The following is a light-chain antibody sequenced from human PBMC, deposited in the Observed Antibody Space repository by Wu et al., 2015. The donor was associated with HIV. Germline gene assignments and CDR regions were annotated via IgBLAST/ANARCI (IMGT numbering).Light chain of an antibody. CDR2: GAS. CDR1: QSVNNK. CDR3: QQYNFWPI. V-gene: IGKV3-15*01. J-gene: IGKJ4*01. Sequence: EIVMTQSPATLSVSPGERVTLSCRASQSVNNKLAWYQQKPGQAPRLVIQGASTRATGIPARFTGSGSGTEFTLTISSLQSEDFAVYYCQQYNFWPIFGGGTKVEIK.